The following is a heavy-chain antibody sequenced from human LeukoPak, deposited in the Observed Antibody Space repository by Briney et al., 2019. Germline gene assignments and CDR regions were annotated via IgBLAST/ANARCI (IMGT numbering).Heavy chain of an antibody. V-gene: IGHV1-69*05. J-gene: IGHJ3*02. Sequence: ASVKVSCKASGYTFTSYDINWVRQATGQGLEWMGGIIPIFGTANYAQKFQGRVTITTDESTSTAYMELSSLRSEDTAVYYCARLSGSYYVDIWGQGTMVTVSS. CDR2: IIPIFGTA. D-gene: IGHD1-26*01. CDR3: ARLSGSYYVDI. CDR1: GYTFTSYD.